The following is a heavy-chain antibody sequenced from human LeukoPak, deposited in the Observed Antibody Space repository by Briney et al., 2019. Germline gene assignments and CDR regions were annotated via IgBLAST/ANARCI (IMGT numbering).Heavy chain of an antibody. CDR2: IYSGGST. V-gene: IGHV3-66*04. CDR1: GFTVSSNY. Sequence: GGSLGLSCAASGFTVSSNYMSWVRQAPGKGLEWVSVIYSGGSTYYADSVKGRFTISRDNSKNTLYLQMNSLRAEDTAVYYCARRERFSVLNWGQGTLVTVSS. D-gene: IGHD3-3*01. CDR3: ARRERFSVLN. J-gene: IGHJ4*02.